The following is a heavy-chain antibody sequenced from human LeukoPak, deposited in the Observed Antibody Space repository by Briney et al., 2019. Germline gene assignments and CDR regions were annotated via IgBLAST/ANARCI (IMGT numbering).Heavy chain of an antibody. CDR1: GGSFSGYY. V-gene: IGHV4-34*01. D-gene: IGHD3-10*01. J-gene: IGHJ4*02. CDR3: ARHRNRRGPRGYYFDY. Sequence: PSETLSLTCAVYGGSFSGYYWSWIRQPPGKGLEWIGEINHSGSTNYNPSLKSRVTISVDTSKNQFSLKLSSVTAADTAVYYCARHRNRRGPRGYYFDYWGQGTLVTVS. CDR2: INHSGST.